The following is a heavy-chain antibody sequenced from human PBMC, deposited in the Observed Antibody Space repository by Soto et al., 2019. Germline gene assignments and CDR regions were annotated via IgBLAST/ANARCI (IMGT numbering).Heavy chain of an antibody. CDR1: GYSISSSNW. V-gene: IGHV4-28*01. CDR3: ARTQAIAAAGTGGYFQH. CDR2: IYYSGST. J-gene: IGHJ1*01. D-gene: IGHD6-13*01. Sequence: PSETLSLTCAVSGYSISSSNWWGWIRQPPGKGLEWIGYIYYSGSTYYNPSLKSRVTMSVDTSKNQFSLKLSSVTAVDTAVYYCARTQAIAAAGTGGYFQHWGQGTLVTVSS.